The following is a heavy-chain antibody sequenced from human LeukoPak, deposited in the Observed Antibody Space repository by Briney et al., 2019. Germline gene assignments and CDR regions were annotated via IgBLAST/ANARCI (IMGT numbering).Heavy chain of an antibody. CDR2: ISRDGGTT. J-gene: IGHJ4*02. D-gene: IGHD3-10*01. CDR3: TKEFSGSYEN. CDR1: GFTFDHYA. Sequence: GGSLRLSCATSGFTFDHYAFHWVRQVPGKGLEWVSLISRDGGTTSYGDSVKGRFTISRDNRKNSLYMQMNSLKTEDSALYYCTKEFSGSYENWGQGTPVTVSS. V-gene: IGHV3-43*02.